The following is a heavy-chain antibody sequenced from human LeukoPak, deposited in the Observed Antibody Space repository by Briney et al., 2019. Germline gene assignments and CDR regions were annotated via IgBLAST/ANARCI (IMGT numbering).Heavy chain of an antibody. CDR1: GGSLSGYY. V-gene: IGHV4-34*01. D-gene: IGHD5-12*01. CDR3: AREQRGYSGYDSNY. Sequence: SETLSLTCAVYGGSLSGYYWSWIRQPPGKGLEWIGEINHSGSTNYNPSLKSRVTISVDTSKNQFSLKLSSVTVADTAVYYCAREQRGYSGYDSNYWGQGTLVTVSS. J-gene: IGHJ4*02. CDR2: INHSGST.